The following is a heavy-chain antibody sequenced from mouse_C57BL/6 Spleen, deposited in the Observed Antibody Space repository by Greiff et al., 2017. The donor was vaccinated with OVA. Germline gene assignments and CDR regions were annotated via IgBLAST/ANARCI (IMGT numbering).Heavy chain of an antibody. J-gene: IGHJ2*01. V-gene: IGHV1-64*01. CDR1: GYTFTSYW. CDR3: ARRLRGADY. CDR2: IHPNSGST. D-gene: IGHD1-1*01. Sequence: QVQLQQPGAELVKPGASVKLSCKASGYTFTSYWMHWVKQRPGQGLEWIGMIHPNSGSTNYNEKFKSKGTLTVDKSSSTAYMQLSSLSSEDSAVYYCARRLRGADYWGQGTTLTVSS.